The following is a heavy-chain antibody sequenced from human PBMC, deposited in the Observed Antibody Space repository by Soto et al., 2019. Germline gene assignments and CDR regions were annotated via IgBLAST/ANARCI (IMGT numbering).Heavy chain of an antibody. CDR1: GFTLSSYD. J-gene: IGHJ6*02. V-gene: IGHV3-13*01. CDR3: TRKTPPTGMEV. D-gene: IGHD3-9*01. CDR2: IGSGGDT. Sequence: EVQLVESGGGMVQPGGSLRLSCAASGFTLSSYDIHWVRQATGEGLAWVSGIGSGGDTHYADSVKGRFIMSREDGKNTLYRQMNNLRVGDTAVYCCTRKTPPTGMEVWGQGATVTVSS.